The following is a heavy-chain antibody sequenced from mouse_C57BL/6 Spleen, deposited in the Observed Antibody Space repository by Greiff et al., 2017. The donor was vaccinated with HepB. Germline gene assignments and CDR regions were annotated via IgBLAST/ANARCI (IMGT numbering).Heavy chain of an antibody. V-gene: IGHV14-4*01. CDR3: TTGGNYAAMDY. CDR2: IDPENGDT. D-gene: IGHD2-1*01. J-gene: IGHJ4*01. Sequence: VQLQQSGAELVRPGASVKLSCTASGFNIKDDYMHWVKQRPEQGLEWIGWIDPENGDTEYASKFQGKATITADTSSNTAYLQLSSLTSEDTAVYYCTTGGNYAAMDYWGQGTSVTVSS. CDR1: GFNIKDDY.